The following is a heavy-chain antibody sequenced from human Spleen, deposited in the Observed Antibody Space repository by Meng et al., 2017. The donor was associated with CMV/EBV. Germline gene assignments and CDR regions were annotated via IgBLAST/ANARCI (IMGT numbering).Heavy chain of an antibody. V-gene: IGHV4-31*02. J-gene: IGHJ5*02. CDR1: GDSIGTGGFS. CDR2: IYSDGRT. D-gene: IGHD5-12*01. CDR3: ARGGYTSGSGWFDP. Sequence: SGDSIGTGGFSWTWIRQHAEKGLEWIGYIYSDGRTYYNPSLKSRLTISLDTPQNQFSLNLISVTAADTAVYYCARGGYTSGSGWFDPWGQGTLVTVSS.